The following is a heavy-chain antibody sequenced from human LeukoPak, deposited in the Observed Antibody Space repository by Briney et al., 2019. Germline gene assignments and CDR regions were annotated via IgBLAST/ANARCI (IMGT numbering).Heavy chain of an antibody. Sequence: SETLSLTCAVYGGSFSGYYWSWIRQPPGKGLEWIGEINHSGSTNYNPSLKSRVTISVDTSKNQFSLKLISVTAADTAVYYCARGFAYCSSTSCYFSPYYLDYWDQGTLVTVSS. V-gene: IGHV4-34*01. CDR1: GGSFSGYY. CDR2: INHSGST. CDR3: ARGFAYCSSTSCYFSPYYLDY. D-gene: IGHD2-2*01. J-gene: IGHJ4*02.